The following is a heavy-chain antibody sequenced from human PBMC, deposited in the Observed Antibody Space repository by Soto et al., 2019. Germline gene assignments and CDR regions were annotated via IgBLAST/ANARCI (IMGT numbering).Heavy chain of an antibody. V-gene: IGHV3-23*01. CDR3: AKQGLAYFDY. J-gene: IGHJ4*02. CDR1: GFTFSNYA. CDR2: ISGSGGDT. D-gene: IGHD3-9*01. Sequence: GGSLRLSCAASGFTFSNYAMSWVRQAPGKGLECVSVISGSGGDTYYTDSVKGRFTISRDNSKNTLYLQMNSLRAEDTAVYHCAKQGLAYFDYWGQGTLVT.